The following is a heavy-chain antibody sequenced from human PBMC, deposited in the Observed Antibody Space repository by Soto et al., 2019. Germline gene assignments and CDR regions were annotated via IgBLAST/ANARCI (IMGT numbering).Heavy chain of an antibody. Sequence: PGESLKISCEASGYSFTSYWIDWVRQMPGKGLEWMGIIHPGDSDTKYSPSFQGQVTISVDKSITTAYLQWSSLKASDTAMYYCARTPGPEVAASLEYYYFSGMDVWGQGTTVTAP. J-gene: IGHJ6*02. V-gene: IGHV5-51*01. CDR2: IHPGDSDT. D-gene: IGHD2-15*01. CDR1: GYSFTSYW. CDR3: ARTPGPEVAASLEYYYFSGMDV.